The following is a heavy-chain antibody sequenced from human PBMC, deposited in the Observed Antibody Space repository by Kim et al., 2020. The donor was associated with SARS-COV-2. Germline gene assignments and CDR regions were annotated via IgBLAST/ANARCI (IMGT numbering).Heavy chain of an antibody. CDR2: TRNKANSYTT. J-gene: IGHJ4*02. CDR3: ARVGGSYYDDY. CDR1: GFTFSDHY. Sequence: GGSLRLSCAASGFTFSDHYMDWVRQAPGKGLEWVGRTRNKANSYTTEYAASVKGRFTISRDDSKNSLYLQMNSLKTEDTAVYYCARVGGSYYDDYWGQGTLVTVSS. V-gene: IGHV3-72*01. D-gene: IGHD1-26*01.